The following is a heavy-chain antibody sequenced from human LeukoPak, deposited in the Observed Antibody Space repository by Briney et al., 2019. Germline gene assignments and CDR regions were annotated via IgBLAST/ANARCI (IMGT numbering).Heavy chain of an antibody. D-gene: IGHD6-19*01. CDR2: ISSSSSYI. V-gene: IGHV3-21*01. J-gene: IGHJ6*03. Sequence: GGSLRLSCAASGFTFSSYSMNWVRQAPGKGLEWVSSISSSSSYIYYADSVKGRFTISRDNAKNSLYLQMNSLRAEDTAVYYCARASVAVAGTAYYYYYMDVWGKGTTVTVSS. CDR1: GFTFSSYS. CDR3: ARASVAVAGTAYYYYYMDV.